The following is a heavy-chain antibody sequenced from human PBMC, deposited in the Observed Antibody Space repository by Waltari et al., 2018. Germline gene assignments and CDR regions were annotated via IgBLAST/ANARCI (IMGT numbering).Heavy chain of an antibody. V-gene: IGHV3-23*01. CDR3: AKDRLKYGDYGEFFDY. J-gene: IGHJ4*02. CDR1: GFTFSSYA. D-gene: IGHD4-17*01. CDR2: ISGSGGST. Sequence: EVQLLESGGGLVQPGGSLRLSCAASGFTFSSYAMSWVRRAPGKGLEWVSAISGSGGSTYYADSVKGRFTISRDNSKNTLYLQMNSLRAEDTAVYYCAKDRLKYGDYGEFFDYWGQGTLVTVSS.